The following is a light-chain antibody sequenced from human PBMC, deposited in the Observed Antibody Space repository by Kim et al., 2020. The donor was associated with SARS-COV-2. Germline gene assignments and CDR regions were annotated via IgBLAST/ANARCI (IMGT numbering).Light chain of an antibody. V-gene: IGLV1-51*02. CDR1: SSNIGRNY. Sequence: GQKVIISCSGGSSNIGRNYVSWYQQLPGTAPKLLIYEDINRPSWIPDRFSGSKPGTSATLAITGLQTGDEAEYFCGTWDTSLSAGVFGTGTKVTVL. J-gene: IGLJ1*01. CDR3: GTWDTSLSAGV. CDR2: EDI.